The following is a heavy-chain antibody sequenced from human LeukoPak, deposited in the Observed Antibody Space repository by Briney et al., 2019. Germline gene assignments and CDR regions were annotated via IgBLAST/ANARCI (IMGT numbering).Heavy chain of an antibody. D-gene: IGHD3-22*01. J-gene: IGHJ3*02. CDR3: ARDRATYYYDSSGQGDAFDI. CDR1: GGTFSSYA. V-gene: IGHV1-69*13. Sequence: WASVKVSCKASGGTFSSYAISWVRQAPGQGLEWMGGIIPIFGTANYAQKFQGRVTITADESTSTAYMELSSLRSEDTAVYYCARDRATYYYDSSGQGDAFDIWGQGTMVTVSS. CDR2: IIPIFGTA.